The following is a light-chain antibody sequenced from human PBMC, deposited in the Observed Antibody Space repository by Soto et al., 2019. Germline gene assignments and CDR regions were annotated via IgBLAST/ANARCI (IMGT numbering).Light chain of an antibody. V-gene: IGKV4-1*01. Sequence: DIVMTQSPDSLAVSLGERATINCKSSQSVLRGSNNKHLLAWYQQKQGQPPKLLIFWASSRESGVPERFSGSGSGTDFTLTISSLQPEDVAVYYCQQYYNFPAGFTFGPGTRVDIK. CDR3: QQYYNFPAGFT. J-gene: IGKJ3*01. CDR1: QSVLRGSNNKHL. CDR2: WAS.